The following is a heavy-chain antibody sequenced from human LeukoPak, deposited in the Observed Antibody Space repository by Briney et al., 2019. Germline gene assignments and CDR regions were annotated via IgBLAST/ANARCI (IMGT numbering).Heavy chain of an antibody. V-gene: IGHV3-23*01. CDR2: ISGSGGST. CDR3: AKDGLYSSGIFDY. CDR1: GFTFSSYA. Sequence: GRSLRLSCAASGFTFSSYAMSWVRQAPGKGLEWVSAISGSGGSTYYADSVKGRFTISRDNSKNTLYLQMNSLRAEDTAVYYCAKDGLYSSGIFDYWGQGTLVTVSS. D-gene: IGHD6-19*01. J-gene: IGHJ4*02.